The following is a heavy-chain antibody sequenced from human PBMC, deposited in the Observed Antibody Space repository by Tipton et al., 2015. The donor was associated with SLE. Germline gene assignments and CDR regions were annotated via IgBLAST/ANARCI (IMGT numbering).Heavy chain of an antibody. CDR2: IYYSGST. V-gene: IGHV4-59*01. D-gene: IGHD3-22*01. Sequence: TLSLTCTVSGGSISSYYWSWIRQPPGKGLEWIGYIYYSGSTNYNPSLKSRVTISVDTSKNQFSLKLSSVTAADTAMYYCARSPDSSGYYFLDYWGQGTLVTVSS. CDR3: ARSPDSSGYYFLDY. CDR1: GGSISSYY. J-gene: IGHJ4*02.